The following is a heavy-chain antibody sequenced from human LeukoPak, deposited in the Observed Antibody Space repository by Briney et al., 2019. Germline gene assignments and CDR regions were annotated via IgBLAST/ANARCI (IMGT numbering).Heavy chain of an antibody. J-gene: IGHJ3*02. CDR3: AKDTPRSGGVPQVPITPGAFDI. Sequence: PGGSLRLSCAASGFTFDDYAMHWVRQAPGKGLEWVSLISGDGGSTYYADSVKGRFTISRDNSKNSLYLQMNSLRTEDTALYYCAKDTPRSGGVPQVPITPGAFDIWGQGTMVTVSS. CDR2: ISGDGGST. CDR1: GFTFDDYA. V-gene: IGHV3-43*02. D-gene: IGHD2-8*02.